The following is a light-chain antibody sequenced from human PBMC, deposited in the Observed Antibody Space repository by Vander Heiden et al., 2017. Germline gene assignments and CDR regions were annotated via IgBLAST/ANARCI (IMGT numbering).Light chain of an antibody. J-gene: IGKJ3*01. Sequence: DIVMTQSPDSLAVSLGERATINGKASQSVLDSSNNKNHLAWYQQKPGQPPKLLIYWASTRESGVPDRFSGSGSGTDFTLTISSLQAEDVAVYYCQQYYSTSFTFGPGTKVDIK. CDR3: QQYYSTSFT. V-gene: IGKV4-1*01. CDR2: WAS. CDR1: QSVLDSSNNKNH.